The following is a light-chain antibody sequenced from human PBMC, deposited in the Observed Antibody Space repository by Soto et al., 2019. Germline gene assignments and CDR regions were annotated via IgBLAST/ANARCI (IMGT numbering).Light chain of an antibody. Sequence: EIVMTQSPATLSVSPGERATLSCRASHSVGSDLAWYQQKPGHTPRLLIYGASTRATGIPARFSGSGSGTEFTLTISCLQSEDCAIAYGQQYNNWLWTFGQGTKVDIK. CDR1: HSVGSD. V-gene: IGKV3-15*01. CDR2: GAS. CDR3: QQYNNWLWT. J-gene: IGKJ1*01.